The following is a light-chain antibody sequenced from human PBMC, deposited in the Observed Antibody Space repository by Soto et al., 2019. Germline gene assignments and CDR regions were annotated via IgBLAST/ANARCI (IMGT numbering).Light chain of an antibody. CDR3: LHYSRSAYP. CDR2: GAS. V-gene: IGKV3-20*01. Sequence: EIVLTQSPGTLSLSPGERATLSCRASQSVSSNYLDWYQQKPGQSPRLLIYGASSRATGIPDSFSGSGSWTDFTITISRMENQVLLVYYCLHYSRSAYPFGQGTTLEIQ. CDR1: QSVSSNY. J-gene: IGKJ2*01.